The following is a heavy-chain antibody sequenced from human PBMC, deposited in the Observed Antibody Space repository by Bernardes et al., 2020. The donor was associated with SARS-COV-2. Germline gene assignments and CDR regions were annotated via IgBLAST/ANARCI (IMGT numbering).Heavy chain of an antibody. J-gene: IGHJ4*02. D-gene: IGHD3-3*01. CDR2: IYYSGIT. CDR1: GGSISSTSYY. CDR3: ARLSNFWSGYTDY. Sequence: SEPLSLTCTVSGGSISSTSYYWGWLRQPPGKGLEWIGHIYYSGITYYNPSLESRVTISADTSNNQFSLKVKSVTATDTAVYFCARLSNFWSGYTDYWGQGTLVTVSS. V-gene: IGHV4-39*01.